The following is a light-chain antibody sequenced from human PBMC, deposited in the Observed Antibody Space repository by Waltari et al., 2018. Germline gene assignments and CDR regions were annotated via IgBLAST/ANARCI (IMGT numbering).Light chain of an antibody. CDR2: EAS. CDR1: QDISTC. V-gene: IGKV1-33*01. Sequence: DIQMTQSPSSLSASVGNRVTITCRASQDISTCLNWFQQKPGSAPELLISEASNFDTGVPPRFSGSGSGTDFTFTISSLHPEDVATYYCQQYYHLPPTFGQGTRLEIK. CDR3: QQYYHLPPT. J-gene: IGKJ5*01.